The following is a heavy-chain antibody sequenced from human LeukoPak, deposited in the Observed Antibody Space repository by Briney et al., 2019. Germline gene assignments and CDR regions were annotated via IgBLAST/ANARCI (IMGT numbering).Heavy chain of an antibody. Sequence: SETLSLTCTVSGGSISSGDYYWSWIRQPPGKGLEWIGYIYYSGSTYYNPSLKSRVTISVDTSKNQFSLKLSSVTAADTAVYYCVRAAGTTYTLTLNAGAFDIWGQGTMVTVSS. CDR3: VRAAGTTYTLTLNAGAFDI. CDR2: IYYSGST. V-gene: IGHV4-30-4*08. J-gene: IGHJ3*02. D-gene: IGHD1-1*01. CDR1: GGSISSGDYY.